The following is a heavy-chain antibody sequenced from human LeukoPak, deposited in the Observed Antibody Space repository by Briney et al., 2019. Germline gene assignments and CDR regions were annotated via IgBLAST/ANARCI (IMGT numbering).Heavy chain of an antibody. Sequence: PGGSLRLSCASSAFIFSSYDMHWLRQAPGKGLEWVALISHDGTNKQYADSVKGRFTISRDNSKNTLYLQMNSLRAEDTAVYYCVKDGLMIFFDYWGQGTLVTVSS. D-gene: IGHD2-15*01. CDR2: ISHDGTNK. CDR1: AFIFSSYD. CDR3: VKDGLMIFFDY. J-gene: IGHJ4*02. V-gene: IGHV3-30*18.